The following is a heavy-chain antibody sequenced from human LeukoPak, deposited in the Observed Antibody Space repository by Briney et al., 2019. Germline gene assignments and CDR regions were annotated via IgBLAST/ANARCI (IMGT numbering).Heavy chain of an antibody. V-gene: IGHV3-21*01. CDR2: ISSSSSYI. CDR1: GFTFSSYS. Sequence: PGGSLRLSCAASGFTFSSYSMNWVRQAPGKGLEWVSSISSSSSYIYYADSVKGRFTISRDNAKNSLYLQMNSLRAEDTAVYYCARARFAPNTFSDAFDIWGQGTMVTVSS. D-gene: IGHD2/OR15-2a*01. CDR3: ARARFAPNTFSDAFDI. J-gene: IGHJ3*02.